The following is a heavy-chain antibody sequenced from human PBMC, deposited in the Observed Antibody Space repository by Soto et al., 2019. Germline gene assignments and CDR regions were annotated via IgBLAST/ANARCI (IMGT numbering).Heavy chain of an antibody. D-gene: IGHD1-26*01. V-gene: IGHV1-46*01. CDR3: ARGSSGSYYWNGMDV. CDR1: GYTFTSYY. J-gene: IGHJ6*02. CDR2: INPSGGST. Sequence: QVQLVQSGAEVKKPGASVKVSCKASGYTFTSYYMHWVRQAPGQGLEWMGIINPSGGSTSYAQKFQGRVTMTRDTSTSTVYVELSSLRSEDTAVYYCARGSSGSYYWNGMDVWGQGTTVTVSS.